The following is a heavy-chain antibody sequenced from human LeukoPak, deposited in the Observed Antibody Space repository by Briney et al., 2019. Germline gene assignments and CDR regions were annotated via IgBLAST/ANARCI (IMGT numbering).Heavy chain of an antibody. J-gene: IGHJ5*02. Sequence: ASGKVSCKASGYTFTSYAMNWVRQAPGQGLEWMGWINTNTGNPTYAQGFTGRFVFSLDTSVSTAYLQISSLKAEDTAVYYCARGVRYCTNGVCFGSRRSNWFDPWGQGTLVTVSS. CDR3: ARGVRYCTNGVCFGSRRSNWFDP. V-gene: IGHV7-4-1*02. CDR2: INTNTGNP. CDR1: GYTFTSYA. D-gene: IGHD2-8*01.